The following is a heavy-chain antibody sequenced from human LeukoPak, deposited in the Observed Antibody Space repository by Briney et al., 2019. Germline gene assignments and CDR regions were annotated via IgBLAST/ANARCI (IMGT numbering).Heavy chain of an antibody. CDR3: ARDGERDYGDSNGAFDI. CDR1: GFTFSSYE. Sequence: GGSPRLSCAASGFTFSSYEMNWVRQAPGKGLEWVSYISSSGSTIYYADSVKGRFTISRDNAKNSLYLQMNSLRAEDTAVYYCARDGERDYGDSNGAFDIWGQGTMVTVSS. D-gene: IGHD4-17*01. V-gene: IGHV3-48*03. J-gene: IGHJ3*02. CDR2: ISSSGSTI.